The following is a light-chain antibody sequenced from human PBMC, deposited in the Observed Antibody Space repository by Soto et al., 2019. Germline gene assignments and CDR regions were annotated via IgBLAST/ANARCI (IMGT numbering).Light chain of an antibody. CDR2: GAS. CDR1: QSVSSSY. Sequence: EIVLTQSPGTLSSSPGERATLSCRASQSVSSSYFACHQQKPGQAPSLLIYGASIRATGIPDMISGSASGSDFTLTISILEPEDVAVYYYQEYGSSRTFGQGTKVDIK. V-gene: IGKV3-20*01. CDR3: QEYGSSRT. J-gene: IGKJ1*01.